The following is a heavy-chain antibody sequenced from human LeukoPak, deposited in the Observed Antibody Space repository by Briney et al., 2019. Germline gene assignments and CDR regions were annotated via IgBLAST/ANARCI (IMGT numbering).Heavy chain of an antibody. J-gene: IGHJ6*03. D-gene: IGHD7-27*01. Sequence: SETLSLTCTVSGGSISSYYWSWIRQPPGKGLEWIGRIYTSGSTNYSPSLKSRATMSVDTSKNQFSLKLSSVTAADTAVYYCARGTGANYYYYYYMDVWGKGTTVTISS. V-gene: IGHV4-4*07. CDR2: IYTSGST. CDR1: GGSISSYY. CDR3: ARGTGANYYYYYYMDV.